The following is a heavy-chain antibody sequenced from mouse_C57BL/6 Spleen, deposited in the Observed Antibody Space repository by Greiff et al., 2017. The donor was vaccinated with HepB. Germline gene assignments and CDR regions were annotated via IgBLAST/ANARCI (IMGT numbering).Heavy chain of an antibody. J-gene: IGHJ4*01. CDR2: INPSNGGT. Sequence: QVQLQQPGTELVKPGASVKLSCTASGYTFTSYWMHWVKQRPGQGLEWIGNINPSNGGTNYTEKFKSKATLAVDKSSSTAYMQLSSLTSEDSAVYFWARVMVTHYCYAMDYWGQGTSVTVSS. V-gene: IGHV1-53*01. D-gene: IGHD2-2*01. CDR1: GYTFTSYW. CDR3: ARVMVTHYCYAMDY.